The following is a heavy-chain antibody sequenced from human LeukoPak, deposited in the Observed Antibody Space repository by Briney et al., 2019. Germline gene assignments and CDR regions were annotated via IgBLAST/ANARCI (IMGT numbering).Heavy chain of an antibody. V-gene: IGHV3-21*01. CDR1: GFTFSSYS. J-gene: IGHJ6*03. CDR3: AREDGWEGYYYYMDV. Sequence: GGSLRLSCAASGFTFSSYSMNWVRQAPGKGLEWVSSISSSSSYIYYADSVKGRFTISRHNAKNSLYLQMNSLRAEDTAVYYCAREDGWEGYYYYMDVWGKGTTVTVSS. CDR2: ISSSSSYI. D-gene: IGHD5-24*01.